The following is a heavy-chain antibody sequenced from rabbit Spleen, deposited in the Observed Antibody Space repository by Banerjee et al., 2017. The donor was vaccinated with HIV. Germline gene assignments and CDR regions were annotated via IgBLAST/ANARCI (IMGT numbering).Heavy chain of an antibody. Sequence: QLEESGGGLVKPEGSLTLTCTASGFSFSSNWICWVRQAPGKGLEWIACIDTSDGDTDYANWPKGRFTISKASSTTVTLKMTSLTAADTATYFCVRGASGSGYYSLWGQGTLVTVS. D-gene: IGHD1-1*01. CDR2: IDTSDGDT. CDR3: VRGASGSGYYSL. V-gene: IGHV1S45*01. J-gene: IGHJ4*01. CDR1: GFSFSSNW.